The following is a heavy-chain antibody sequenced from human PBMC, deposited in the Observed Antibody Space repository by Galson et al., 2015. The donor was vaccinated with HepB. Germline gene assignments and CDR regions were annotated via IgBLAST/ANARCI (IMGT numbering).Heavy chain of an antibody. CDR3: ARENGSGSYGDYYYYYGMDV. V-gene: IGHV3-48*01. J-gene: IGHJ6*02. CDR1: GFTFSSYS. CDR2: ISSSSSTI. D-gene: IGHD1-26*01. Sequence: SLRLSCAASGFTFSSYSMNWVRQAPGKGLEWVSYISSSSSTIYYADSVKGRFTISRDNAKNSLYLQMNSLRAEDTAVYYCARENGSGSYGDYYYYYGMDVWGQGTTVTVSS.